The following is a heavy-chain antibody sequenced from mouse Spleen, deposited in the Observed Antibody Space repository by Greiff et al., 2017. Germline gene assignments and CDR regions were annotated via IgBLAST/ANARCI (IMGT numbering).Heavy chain of an antibody. CDR2: ISSGSSTI. CDR1: GFTFSDYG. V-gene: IGHV5-17*01. D-gene: IGHD2-12*01. CDR3: ARAYYSSLYYAMDY. J-gene: IGHJ4*01. Sequence: EVQRVESGGGLVKPGGSLKLSCAASGFTFSDYGMHWVRQAPEKGLEWVAYISSGSSTIYYADTVKGRFTISRDNAKNTLFLQMTSLRSEDTAMYYCARAYYSSLYYAMDYWGQGTSVTVSS.